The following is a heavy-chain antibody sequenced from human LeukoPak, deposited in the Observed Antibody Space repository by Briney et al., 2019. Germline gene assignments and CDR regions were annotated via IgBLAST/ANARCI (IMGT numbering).Heavy chain of an antibody. V-gene: IGHV4-34*01. CDR3: ARGLDGHGQGEYYFDY. CDR1: GGSFSGYY. D-gene: IGHD3-10*01. J-gene: IGHJ4*02. Sequence: SETLSLTCAVYGGSFSGYYWSWIRQPPGKGLEWIGEINHSGSTNYNPSLKSRVTISVDTSKNQFSLKLSSVTAADTAVYYCARGLDGHGQGEYYFDYWGQGTLVTVSS. CDR2: INHSGST.